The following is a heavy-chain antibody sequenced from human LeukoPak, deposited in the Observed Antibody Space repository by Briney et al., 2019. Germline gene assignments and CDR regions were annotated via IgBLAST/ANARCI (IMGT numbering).Heavy chain of an antibody. V-gene: IGHV1-2*06. D-gene: IGHD2-15*01. CDR2: INPNSGGT. Sequence: EASVKVSCKASGYTFTGYYMHWVRQAPGQGLEWMGRINPNSGGTNYEQKVQGRVTMTRDTSISKAYMELSRLRSDDKAVYYCARDFGVVVVAGGDYWGQGTLVTVSS. CDR3: ARDFGVVVVAGGDY. CDR1: GYTFTGYY. J-gene: IGHJ4*02.